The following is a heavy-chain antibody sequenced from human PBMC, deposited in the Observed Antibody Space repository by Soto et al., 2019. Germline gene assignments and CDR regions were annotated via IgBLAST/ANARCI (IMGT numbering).Heavy chain of an antibody. CDR2: ISGGGGGT. CDR3: AKGSQYDILTADHAFDS. CDR1: GFTFSNYA. D-gene: IGHD3-9*01. Sequence: EVQLLESGGGLVQPGGSLRLSCSVSGFTFSNYAMTWVRQAPGKGLEWVSSISGGGGGTHYADSMKGRFTISRDNSXTXXQLEMNRLRADDTAAYYCAKGSQYDILTADHAFDSWGQGTLVTVSS. J-gene: IGHJ4*02. V-gene: IGHV3-23*01.